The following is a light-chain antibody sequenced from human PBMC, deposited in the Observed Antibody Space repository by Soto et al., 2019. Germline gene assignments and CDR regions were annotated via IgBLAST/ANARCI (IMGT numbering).Light chain of an antibody. CDR1: GSDVGGYDF. Sequence: QSALTQPRSVSGSPGQSVTISCTGTGSDVGGYDFVSWYQQHPGKAPKLMIYDVSKRPSGVPDRFSGSKSGNTASLTISVLQADDEDDYYCCSFAGTYTVVFGGGTKLTVL. CDR2: DVS. J-gene: IGLJ2*01. CDR3: CSFAGTYTVV. V-gene: IGLV2-11*01.